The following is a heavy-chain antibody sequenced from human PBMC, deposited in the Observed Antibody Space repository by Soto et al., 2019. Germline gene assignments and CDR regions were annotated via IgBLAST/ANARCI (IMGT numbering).Heavy chain of an antibody. V-gene: IGHV1-2*02. CDR3: ARPRHYYGSGSYPPFDY. CDR2: INPNSGGT. CDR1: GYTFTGYY. Sequence: ASVKVSCKASGYTFTGYYMHWVRQAPGQGLEWMGWINPNSGGTNYAQKFQGRVTMTRDTSISTAYMELSRLRSDDTAVYYCARPRHYYGSGSYPPFDYWGQGTLVTVSS. D-gene: IGHD3-10*01. J-gene: IGHJ4*02.